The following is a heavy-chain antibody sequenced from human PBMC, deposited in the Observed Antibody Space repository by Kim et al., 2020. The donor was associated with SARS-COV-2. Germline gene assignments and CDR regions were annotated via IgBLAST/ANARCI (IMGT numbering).Heavy chain of an antibody. J-gene: IGHJ5*02. Sequence: ASVKVSCKASGYTFTGYYMHWVRQAPGQGLEWMGWINPNSGGTNYAQKFQGRVTMTRDTSISTAYMELSRLRSDDTAVYYCATTSPGYGSGSYYTNWFDPWGQGTLVTVSS. CDR3: ATTSPGYGSGSYYTNWFDP. CDR2: INPNSGGT. D-gene: IGHD3-10*01. CDR1: GYTFTGYY. V-gene: IGHV1-2*02.